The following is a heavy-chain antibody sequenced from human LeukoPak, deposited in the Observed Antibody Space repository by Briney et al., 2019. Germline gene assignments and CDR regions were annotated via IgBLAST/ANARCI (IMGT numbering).Heavy chain of an antibody. CDR1: GFTFSSYG. D-gene: IGHD6-25*01. CDR3: VKDLGAATAWDGVLDH. V-gene: IGHV3-30*18. J-gene: IGHJ4*02. Sequence: PGGSLRLSCAASGFTFSSYGMQWVRQAPGKGLEWVAVISYDGNKKYYTDSVKGRFTISRDNSKDTEYLQMNNLRNEDTAVYYCVKDLGAATAWDGVLDHWGQGIQVTVSS. CDR2: ISYDGNKK.